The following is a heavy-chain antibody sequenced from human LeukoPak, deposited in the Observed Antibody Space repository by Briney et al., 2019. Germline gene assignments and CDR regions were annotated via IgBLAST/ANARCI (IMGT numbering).Heavy chain of an antibody. Sequence: PGGSLRLSCAASGFTFSSYAMSWVRQAPGKGLEWVSAISGSGGSTYYADSVKGRFTISRDNSKNTMYLQMNSLRAEDTAVYYCAKRIQSAMAMGYWGQGTLVTVSS. CDR2: ISGSGGST. D-gene: IGHD5-18*01. V-gene: IGHV3-23*01. CDR1: GFTFSSYA. CDR3: AKRIQSAMAMGY. J-gene: IGHJ4*02.